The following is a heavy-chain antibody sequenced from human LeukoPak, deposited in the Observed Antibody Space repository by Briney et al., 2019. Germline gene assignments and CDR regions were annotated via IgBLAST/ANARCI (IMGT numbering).Heavy chain of an antibody. J-gene: IGHJ4*02. CDR1: GFTFSSYW. CDR2: IKQDGSEK. Sequence: QPGGSLRLSCAASGFTFSSYWMSWVRQAPGKGLEWVANIKQDGSEKYYVDSVKGRFTISRDNAKNSLYLQMNSLRAEDTAVYYCAREPGGARYSGYDPFDYWGQGTLVTVSS. V-gene: IGHV3-7*01. CDR3: AREPGGARYSGYDPFDY. D-gene: IGHD5-12*01.